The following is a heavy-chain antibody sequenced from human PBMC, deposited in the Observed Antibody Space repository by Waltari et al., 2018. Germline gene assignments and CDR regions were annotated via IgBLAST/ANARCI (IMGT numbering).Heavy chain of an antibody. CDR3: ARDWTPGIGVGGGYYDP. Sequence: QVHLQESVPGVVRTSETLSLTCTVSGGFIRGHSCIWIRQPPGKGLEWIGHVYYSGFTDYMPSLSSRIYMAIDTSKNQFALRLASMTAADTAVYYCARDWTPGIGVGGGYYDPWGQGILVSVSS. J-gene: IGHJ5*02. D-gene: IGHD3-10*01. V-gene: IGHV4-59*11. CDR2: VYYSGFT. CDR1: GGFIRGHS.